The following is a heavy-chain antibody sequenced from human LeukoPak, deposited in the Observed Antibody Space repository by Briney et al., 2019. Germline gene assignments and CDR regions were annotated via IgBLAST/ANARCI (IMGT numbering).Heavy chain of an antibody. D-gene: IGHD2-2*01. CDR3: ARDIRYCSSTSCSKFDY. Sequence: ASVKVSCKASGYTFTSYDINWVRQATGQGLEWMGWMNPNSGNTGYAQKFQGRVAMTRNTSISTAYMELSSLRSEDTAVYYCARDIRYCSSTSCSKFDYWGQGTLVTVSS. CDR2: MNPNSGNT. J-gene: IGHJ4*02. CDR1: GYTFTSYD. V-gene: IGHV1-8*01.